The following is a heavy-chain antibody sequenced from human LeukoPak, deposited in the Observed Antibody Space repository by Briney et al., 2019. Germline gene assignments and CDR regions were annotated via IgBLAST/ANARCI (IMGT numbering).Heavy chain of an antibody. D-gene: IGHD3-22*01. CDR3: AREPPSYYDSSVTFSI. J-gene: IGHJ4*02. CDR2: IYSSGRN. V-gene: IGHV4-59*01. CDR1: GGSISIYY. Sequence: PSETLSLTCTVSGGSISIYYWSWIRQPPGKGLEWIGYIYSSGRNNYNPYLKSRVTTSVDTSKTQFSLKLRSVIAADKAVYYCAREPPSYYDSSVTFSIWGQGTLVTVSS.